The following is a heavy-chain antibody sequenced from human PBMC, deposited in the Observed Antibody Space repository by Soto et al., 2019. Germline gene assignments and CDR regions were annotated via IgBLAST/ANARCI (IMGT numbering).Heavy chain of an antibody. CDR1: GGTFSSFG. V-gene: IGHV1-69*13. J-gene: IGHJ1*01. Sequence: SVKVSCKASGGTFSSFGISWVRQAPGQGLEWMGGIIPVFGRPNYAQRFRGRLTITADESTNTGYMELIDLRSEDTAVYYCAREGSGYNFWAQGTKVTVSS. CDR2: IIPVFGRP. CDR3: AREGSGYNF. D-gene: IGHD5-12*01.